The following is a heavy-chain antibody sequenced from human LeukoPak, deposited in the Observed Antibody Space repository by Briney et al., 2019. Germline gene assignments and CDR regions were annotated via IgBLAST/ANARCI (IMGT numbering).Heavy chain of an antibody. CDR2: NSSSSDYI. J-gene: IGHJ6*02. CDR1: GFTFSDYS. D-gene: IGHD5/OR15-5a*01. Sequence: GGPLRLSCPASGFTFSDYSMIWVRQAPGKGLEGVSSNSSSSDYIYYAASVKGRFTISRENARNSLYRQMNSMRAEETAVYYCARSRSVSNYKGMDVWGQGTTVTVSS. V-gene: IGHV3-21*01. CDR3: ARSRSVSNYKGMDV.